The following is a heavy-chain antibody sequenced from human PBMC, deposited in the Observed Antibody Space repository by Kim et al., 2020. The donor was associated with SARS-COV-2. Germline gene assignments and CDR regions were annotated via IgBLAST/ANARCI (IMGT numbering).Heavy chain of an antibody. CDR2: IDPSESYT. J-gene: IGHJ4*02. V-gene: IGHV5-10-1*01. D-gene: IGHD5-12*01. Sequence: EESLKISCAVSGFSFTGHWITWVRRLPGKGLEWMARIDPSESYTNYNPSFQGHVVLSADKSISTAYLQWSSLKASDTAIYFCARQYRDGYTYYFDYWGQG. CDR3: ARQYRDGYTYYFDY. CDR1: GFSFTGHW.